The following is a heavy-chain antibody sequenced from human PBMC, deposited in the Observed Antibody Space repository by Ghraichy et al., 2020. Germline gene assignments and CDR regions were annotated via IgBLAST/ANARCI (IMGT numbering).Heavy chain of an antibody. J-gene: IGHJ6*02. CDR2: ISGSGGTT. CDR3: AKGRGYTDSSGYRALDV. V-gene: IGHV3-23*01. D-gene: IGHD3-22*01. CDR1: GFLFSSYA. Sequence: GGSLRLSCAASGFLFSSYAMSWVRQAPGKGLEWVSFISGSGGTTFYTDSVRGRFTISRDNSKNIVYHQINSLRAEDTAVYFCAKGRGYTDSSGYRALDVWGQGTTVTVFS.